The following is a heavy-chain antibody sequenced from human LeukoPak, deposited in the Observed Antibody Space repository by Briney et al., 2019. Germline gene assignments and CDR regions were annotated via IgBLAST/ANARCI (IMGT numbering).Heavy chain of an antibody. Sequence: SSETLSLTCAVYGGSFSGYYWSWIRQPPGKGLEWIGEINHSGSTNYNPSLKSRVTISVDTSKNQFSLKLSSVTAADTAVYYCARCGITMVRALTFDPWGQGTLVTVSS. CDR3: ARCGITMVRALTFDP. D-gene: IGHD3-10*01. CDR1: GGSFSGYY. J-gene: IGHJ5*02. CDR2: INHSGST. V-gene: IGHV4-34*01.